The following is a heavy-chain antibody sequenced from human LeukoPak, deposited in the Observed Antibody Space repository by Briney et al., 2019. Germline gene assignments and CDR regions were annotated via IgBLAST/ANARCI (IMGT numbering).Heavy chain of an antibody. CDR2: ISGSGDST. V-gene: IGHV3-23*01. CDR3: AKGRDGYPYPPYHYFDS. Sequence: QAGGSLRLSCAASGFTFSSYAMSWVRQAPGKGLEWVSTISGSGDSTSYAESVKGRFTISRDNSKNTVYLQINSLRAEDTAVYYCAKGRDGYPYPPYHYFDSWGQGTLVTVSS. D-gene: IGHD5-24*01. J-gene: IGHJ5*01. CDR1: GFTFSSYA.